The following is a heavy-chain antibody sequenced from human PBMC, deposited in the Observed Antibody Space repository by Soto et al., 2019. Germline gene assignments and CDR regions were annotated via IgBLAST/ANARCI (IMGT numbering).Heavy chain of an antibody. D-gene: IGHD5-18*01. CDR2: IYYSGST. J-gene: IGHJ6*01. V-gene: IGHV4-59*08. Sequence: PSETLSLTCTVSGGSISSYYWSWIRQPPGKGLEWIGYIYYSGSTNYNPSLKSRVTISVDTSKNQFSLKLSSVTAADTAVYYCARHPQDWIQLWLPQKDSTLDAWGKGT. CDR3: ARHPQDWIQLWLPQKDSTLDA. CDR1: GGSISSYY.